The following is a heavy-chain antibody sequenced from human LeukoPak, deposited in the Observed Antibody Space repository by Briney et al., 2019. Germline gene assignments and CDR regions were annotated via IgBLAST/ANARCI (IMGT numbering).Heavy chain of an antibody. V-gene: IGHV1-46*01. CDR1: GYTFTNYY. Sequence: ASVKVSCKASGYTFTNYYMHWVRQAPGQGLEWMGIINPSGGSTSYAQKFQGRVTMTRDTSTSTVYMELSSLRSEDTAVYYCARAPTRLPDIFQHWGQGTLVTVSS. CDR2: INPSGGST. D-gene: IGHD6-25*01. CDR3: ARAPTRLPDIFQH. J-gene: IGHJ1*01.